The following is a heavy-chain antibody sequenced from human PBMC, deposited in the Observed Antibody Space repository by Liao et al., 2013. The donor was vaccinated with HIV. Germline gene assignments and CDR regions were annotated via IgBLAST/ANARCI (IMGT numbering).Heavy chain of an antibody. J-gene: IGHJ5*02. CDR2: IYTSGST. V-gene: IGHV4-61*02. CDR3: ARDGQQQLGGAYNWFDP. CDR1: GGSIRSGSYY. Sequence: QVQLQESGSGLVKPSETLSLTCTVSGGSIRSGSYYWSWIRQPAGKGLEWIGRIYTSGSTNYNPSLKSRVTISVDTSKNQFSLKLSSVTAADTAVYYCARDGQQQLGGAYNWFDPWGQGTLVTVSS. D-gene: IGHD6-13*01.